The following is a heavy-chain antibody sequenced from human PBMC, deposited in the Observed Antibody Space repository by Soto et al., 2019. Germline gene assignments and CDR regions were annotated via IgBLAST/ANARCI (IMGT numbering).Heavy chain of an antibody. D-gene: IGHD2-21*01. CDR3: ARPLYEDGGYWVMAYDI. J-gene: IGHJ3*02. CDR1: GYPFTSYP. V-gene: IGHV1-3*04. Sequence: QVQLVQSGTEVKKSGASVKISCKASGYPFTSYPIHWVRQAPGQRLEWMGWINTDNGNTKYSERFQDRVTITRDTSATTVFMELRSLRSEDTAVFYCARPLYEDGGYWVMAYDIWGPGTMLTVSS. CDR2: INTDNGNT.